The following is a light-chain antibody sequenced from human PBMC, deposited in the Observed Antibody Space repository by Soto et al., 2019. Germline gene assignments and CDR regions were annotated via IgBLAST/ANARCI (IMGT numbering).Light chain of an antibody. CDR1: QSVEKY. J-gene: IGKJ4*01. CDR3: QQRKYWPPLT. CDR2: DAS. Sequence: EVVLTQSPATLSLSPGERATLSCRASQSVEKYLVWYQQKPGQAPRVLIYDASNRATGIPARFSGSGSGTDFTLTISSLEPEDFAVYSCQQRKYWPPLTFGGGTKVEIK. V-gene: IGKV3-11*01.